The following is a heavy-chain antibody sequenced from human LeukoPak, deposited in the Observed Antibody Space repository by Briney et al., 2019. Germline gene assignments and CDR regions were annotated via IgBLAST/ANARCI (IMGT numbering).Heavy chain of an antibody. D-gene: IGHD3-16*01. Sequence: GGSLRLSCAASGFTFRDYAMNWVRQAPGKGLEWVSVISASGAYTHYADSVKGRFTISRDESKSTLYLHMNSLGVEDTAVYYCAKDPGDDYVWGSYPTSDYWGQGTLVTVSS. CDR2: ISASGAYT. CDR3: AKDPGDDYVWGSYPTSDY. J-gene: IGHJ4*02. V-gene: IGHV3-23*01. CDR1: GFTFRDYA.